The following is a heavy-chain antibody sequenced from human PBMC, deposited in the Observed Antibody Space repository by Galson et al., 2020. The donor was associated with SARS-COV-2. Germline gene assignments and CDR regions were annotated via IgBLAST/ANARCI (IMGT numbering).Heavy chain of an antibody. CDR1: GGSISSYY. CDR3: ARTPHSIQLWPYGMDG. Sequence: SETLSLTCTVSGGSISSYYWSWIRQPPGKGLEWIGYIYYSGSTNYNPSLKSRVTISVDTSKNQFSLKLSSVTAADTAVYYCARTPHSIQLWPYGMDGWGQGTTVTVSS. CDR2: IYYSGST. J-gene: IGHJ6*02. D-gene: IGHD5-18*01. V-gene: IGHV4-59*01.